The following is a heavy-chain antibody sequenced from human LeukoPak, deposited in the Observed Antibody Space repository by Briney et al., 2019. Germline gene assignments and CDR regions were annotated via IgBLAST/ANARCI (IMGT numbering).Heavy chain of an antibody. Sequence: ASAKVSCKASGYTFTSYYMHWVRQAPGQGLEWMGIINPSGGSTSYAQKFQGRVTMTRDTSTSTVYMELSSLRSEDTAVYYCARSHPHGDYTLRIWGQGTMVTVSS. J-gene: IGHJ3*02. CDR2: INPSGGST. V-gene: IGHV1-46*01. CDR1: GYTFTSYY. D-gene: IGHD4-17*01. CDR3: ARSHPHGDYTLRI.